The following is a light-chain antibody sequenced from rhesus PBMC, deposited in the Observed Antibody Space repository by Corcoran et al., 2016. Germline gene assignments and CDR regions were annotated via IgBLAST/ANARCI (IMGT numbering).Light chain of an antibody. Sequence: DIQMTQSPSSLSASVGDTCTLTCRASQGLSNYLAWYQQKPGKAPKPLIYYASNLESEVPSRFSGSGSGTEFTLPISNLQPEYFAIYYIQLHSSYPFAFSPVTKLDIK. V-gene: IGKV1S14*01. CDR1: QGLSNY. J-gene: IGKJ3*01. CDR3: QLHSSYPFA. CDR2: YAS.